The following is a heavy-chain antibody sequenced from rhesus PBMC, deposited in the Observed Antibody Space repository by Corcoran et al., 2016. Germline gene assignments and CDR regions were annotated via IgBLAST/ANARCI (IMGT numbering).Heavy chain of an antibody. CDR1: GASITTTW. J-gene: IGHJ5-1*01. CDR2: IKGDGVPT. V-gene: IGHV4-80*01. D-gene: IGHD2-39*01. Sequence: QLQLQESGPGLVKPSETLFLSCAVAGASITTTWLPWIRQPPGKGLEWVGDIKGDGVPTYSHPSPRSRGTLSKAASKNQFSLELGALTAADTAVYYCARNGDFDVWGPGVLVTVS. CDR3: ARNGDFDV.